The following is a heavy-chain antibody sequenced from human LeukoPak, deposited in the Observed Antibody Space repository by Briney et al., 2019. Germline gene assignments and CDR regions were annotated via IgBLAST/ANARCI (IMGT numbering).Heavy chain of an antibody. Sequence: GGSLRLSCAASGFTFSSYSMNWVRQAPGKGLEWISYTSSSSNTIYYADSVKGRFTISRDNAKNSLYLQMNSLRDEDTAVYYCASSGSYRFDYWGQGTLVTVSS. CDR3: ASSGSYRFDY. J-gene: IGHJ4*02. V-gene: IGHV3-48*02. CDR1: GFTFSSYS. D-gene: IGHD1-26*01. CDR2: TSSSSNTI.